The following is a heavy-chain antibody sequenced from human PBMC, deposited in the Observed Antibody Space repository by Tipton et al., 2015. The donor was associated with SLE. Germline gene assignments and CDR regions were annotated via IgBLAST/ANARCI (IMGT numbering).Heavy chain of an antibody. CDR2: IYTGGRNT. CDR1: EITFSRYA. Sequence: GSLRLSCVASEITFSRYAMSWVRQAPGKGLEWVSVIYTGGRNTYYADSVRGRFTISRDYSKNTLHLQMNGLRAEDTAVYYCRLTFLEWFESGDVFDIWGQGTMVTASS. V-gene: IGHV3-23*03. J-gene: IGHJ3*02. D-gene: IGHD3-3*02. CDR3: RLTFLEWFESGDVFDI.